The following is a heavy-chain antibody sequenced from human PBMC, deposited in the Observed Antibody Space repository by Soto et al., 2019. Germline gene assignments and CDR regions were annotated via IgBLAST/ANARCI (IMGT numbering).Heavy chain of an antibody. D-gene: IGHD1-26*01. CDR2: IDHDGSSP. CDR3: VRDLNVPYRGPNHGWFDL. CDR1: GFNFTAYW. V-gene: IGHV3-74*03. J-gene: IGHJ5*02. Sequence: GGSLRLSCAVSGFNFTAYWMHWVRQAPGKGLVWVSRIDHDGSSPTFADSVKGRFTISRDNVKNTMYLQMHSLRAEDTAVYYCVRDLNVPYRGPNHGWFDLWGQGSLVTVSS.